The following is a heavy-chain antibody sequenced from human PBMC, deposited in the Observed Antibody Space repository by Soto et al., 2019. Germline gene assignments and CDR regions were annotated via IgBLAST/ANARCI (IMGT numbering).Heavy chain of an antibody. J-gene: IGHJ4*02. CDR3: ATDGGSSGWSFDY. Sequence: QLQLQESGPGLVKPSETLSLTCTVSGGSISSSSYYWGWIRQPPGKGLEWIGSIHYSGNTYYNPSLMSRVTISVDTSKNLFSLRLTSVTAADTAVYFCATDGGSSGWSFDYWGQGTLVTVSS. CDR2: IHYSGNT. D-gene: IGHD6-19*01. CDR1: GGSISSSSYY. V-gene: IGHV4-39*01.